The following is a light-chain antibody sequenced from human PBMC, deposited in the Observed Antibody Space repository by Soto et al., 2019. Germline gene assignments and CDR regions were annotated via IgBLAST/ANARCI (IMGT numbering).Light chain of an antibody. J-gene: IGLJ1*01. CDR3: SSYAAGSNFV. Sequence: QSALTQPPSASGSPGQSVTISCTGTSSDVGGYNYDSWYQQHPGKAPKLMIYEVSKRPSGVPDRFSGSKSDNTASLTVSGLQAEDEADYYCSSYAAGSNFVFGTGTKLTVL. CDR1: SSDVGGYNY. V-gene: IGLV2-8*01. CDR2: EVS.